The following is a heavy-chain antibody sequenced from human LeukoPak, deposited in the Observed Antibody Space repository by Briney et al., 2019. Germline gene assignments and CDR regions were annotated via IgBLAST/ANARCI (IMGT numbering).Heavy chain of an antibody. CDR1: GFTFSNYA. D-gene: IGHD2-2*01. Sequence: GGSLRLSCAASGFTFSNYAMHWVRQAPGKGLEWVALLWHDGSIEYYADSVKGRFTISRDNSKNTLYLQMNSLRAEDTAVYYCARDTRSSTSLFDYWGQGTLVTVSS. CDR3: ARDTRSSTSLFDY. CDR2: LWHDGSIE. V-gene: IGHV3-33*08. J-gene: IGHJ4*02.